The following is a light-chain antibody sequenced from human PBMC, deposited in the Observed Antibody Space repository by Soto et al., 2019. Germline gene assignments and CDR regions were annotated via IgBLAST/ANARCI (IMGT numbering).Light chain of an antibody. CDR3: QQYNNWFFT. CDR1: QSVSSN. J-gene: IGKJ3*01. CDR2: GAS. V-gene: IGKV3-15*01. Sequence: EIVMTQSPATLSVSPGERATLSCRASQSVSSNLAWYQQKPGQAPRLLIYGASTRASGIPARFSGSGSGTEFSLSISSLLSEDFGVYYCQQYNNWFFTFGTGTKVDIK.